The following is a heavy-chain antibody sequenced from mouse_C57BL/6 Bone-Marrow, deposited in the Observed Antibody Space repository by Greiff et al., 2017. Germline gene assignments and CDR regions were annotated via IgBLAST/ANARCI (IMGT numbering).Heavy chain of an antibody. CDR1: GYTFTSYW. D-gene: IGHD1-1*01. J-gene: IGHJ3*01. Sequence: QVQLQQPGAELVKPGASVKLSCKASGYTFTSYWMHWVKQRPGQGLEWIGMIHPNSGSTNYNEKFKSKATLTVDKSSSTAYMQLSSLTSEDSAVXYYARGNLLLQRAPFAYWGQGTLVTVSA. CDR3: ARGNLLLQRAPFAY. V-gene: IGHV1-64*01. CDR2: IHPNSGST.